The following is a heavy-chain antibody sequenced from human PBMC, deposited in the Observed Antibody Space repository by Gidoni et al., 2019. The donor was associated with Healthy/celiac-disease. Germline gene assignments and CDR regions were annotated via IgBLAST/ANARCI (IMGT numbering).Heavy chain of an antibody. V-gene: IGHV4-39*01. CDR1: GGSISSSSYY. J-gene: IGHJ4*02. CDR3: ARRRDFWSGPHLDY. D-gene: IGHD3-3*01. Sequence: QLHLPESGPGLVKPSETLSLTCPVPGGSISSSSYYWGWIRQPPGKGLEWIGSIYYSGSTYYNPSLKSRVTISVDTSKNQFSLKLSSVTAADTAVYYCARRRDFWSGPHLDYWGQGTLVTVSS. CDR2: IYYSGST.